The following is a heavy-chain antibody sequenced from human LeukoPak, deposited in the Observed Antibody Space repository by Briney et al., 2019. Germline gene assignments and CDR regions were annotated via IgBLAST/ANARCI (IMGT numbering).Heavy chain of an antibody. D-gene: IGHD3-22*01. CDR1: GGSISSYY. CDR3: ARDENYYDGSGYLVYYFDY. CDR2: IYTSGST. J-gene: IGHJ4*02. V-gene: IGHV4-4*07. Sequence: SETLSLTCTVSGGSISSYYWSWIRQPAGKGPEWIGRIYTSGSTNYNPSLKSRVTMSVDTSKNQFSLKLSSVTAADTAVYYCARDENYYDGSGYLVYYFDYWGQGTLVTVSS.